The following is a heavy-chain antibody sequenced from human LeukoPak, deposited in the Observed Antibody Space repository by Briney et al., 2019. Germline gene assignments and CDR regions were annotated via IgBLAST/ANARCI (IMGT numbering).Heavy chain of an antibody. CDR1: GFTFSSYG. CDR3: AKGGGSYYYYFDY. Sequence: GGSLRLSCAASGFTFSSYGMSWARQAPGKGLEWVSVISGSGGTTYYADSVRGRFTISRDNSENTLYLQMNSLRAEDTAVYHRAKGGGSYYYYFDYWGQGTLVTVSS. J-gene: IGHJ4*02. D-gene: IGHD1-26*01. V-gene: IGHV3-23*01. CDR2: ISGSGGTT.